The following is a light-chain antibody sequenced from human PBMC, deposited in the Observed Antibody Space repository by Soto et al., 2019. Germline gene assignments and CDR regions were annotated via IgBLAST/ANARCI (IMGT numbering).Light chain of an antibody. CDR2: EVI. V-gene: IGLV2-14*01. CDR3: SSSTSSNTFV. J-gene: IGLJ1*01. CDR1: STDVGAYNY. Sequence: QSALTQPPSASGSPGQSVTISCTGTSTDVGAYNYVSWYQQRPGKAPKPMIYEVINRSSGVSTRFSGSKSGNTASLTISGLQAEDEADYYCSSSTSSNTFVFGTGTKVTVL.